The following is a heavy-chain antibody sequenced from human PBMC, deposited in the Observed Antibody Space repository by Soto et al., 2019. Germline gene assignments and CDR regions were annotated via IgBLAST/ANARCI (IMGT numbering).Heavy chain of an antibody. CDR3: ARHRGFSYASTLFDS. CDR2: TYFTGRT. CDR1: GDSINSDNFF. D-gene: IGHD3-16*01. V-gene: IGHV4-39*01. Sequence: QPQLQESGPGLVKPSETLSLTCSVSGDSINSDNFFWGWVRQAPGKGLEWIASTYFTGRTHYNPSFRSRVTMSQDTSKNQFSLRLSFVTAADTAIYYCARHRGFSYASTLFDSWVPGTLVTVSS. J-gene: IGHJ4*02.